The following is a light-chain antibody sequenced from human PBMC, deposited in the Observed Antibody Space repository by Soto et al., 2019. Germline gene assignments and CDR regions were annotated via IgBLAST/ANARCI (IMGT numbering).Light chain of an antibody. CDR2: DYN. CDR1: SSNIGNNY. Sequence: QSVLTQPPSVSAAPGQKVTISCSGSSSNIGNNYVSWYQQLPGTAPKLLIYDYNKRPSGIPDRFSGSKSGTSATLGITGLQTGDESDYYCGTWDSSLSYLFGTGPKVTVL. V-gene: IGLV1-51*01. CDR3: GTWDSSLSYL. J-gene: IGLJ1*01.